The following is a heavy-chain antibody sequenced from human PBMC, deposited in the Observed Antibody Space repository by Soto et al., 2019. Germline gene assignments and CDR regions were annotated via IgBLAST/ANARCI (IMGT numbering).Heavy chain of an antibody. V-gene: IGHV4-30-4*01. Sequence: PSETLSLTCTVSGGSISSGDYYWSWIRQPPGKGLEWIGYIYYSGSTYYNPSLKSRVTISVDTSKNQFSLKLSSVTAADTAVYYCAREGSTEQLTPYNWFDPWGQGTLVTVSS. D-gene: IGHD6-13*01. CDR2: IYYSGST. CDR1: GGSISSGDYY. CDR3: AREGSTEQLTPYNWFDP. J-gene: IGHJ5*02.